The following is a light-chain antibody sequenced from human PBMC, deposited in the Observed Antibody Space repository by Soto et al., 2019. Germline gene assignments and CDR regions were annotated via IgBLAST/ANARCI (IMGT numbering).Light chain of an antibody. V-gene: IGLV2-14*03. J-gene: IGLJ1*01. CDR3: GSYTRTSATYV. CDR1: SSDIGAHHY. CDR2: DVG. Sequence: QSALTQPASVSGSPGQSITISCTGTSSDIGAHHYVSWYQQYPGKAPKLMIFDVGDRPSGISFRFSGSKSGNTASLTISGLQAEDEAIYYCGSYTRTSATYVFGTGTKVTVL.